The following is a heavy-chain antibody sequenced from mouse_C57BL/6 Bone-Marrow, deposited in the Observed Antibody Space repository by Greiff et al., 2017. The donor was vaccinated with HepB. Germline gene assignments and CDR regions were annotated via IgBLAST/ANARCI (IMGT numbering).Heavy chain of an antibody. J-gene: IGHJ3*01. D-gene: IGHD2-4*01. Sequence: VESGGGLVKPGGSLKLSCAASGFTFSSYTMSWVRQTPEKRLEWVATISGGGGNTYYPDSVKGRFTISRDNAKNTLYLQMSSLGSEDTALYYCARHSDYDWFAYWGQGTLVTVSA. CDR3: ARHSDYDWFAY. CDR1: GFTFSSYT. V-gene: IGHV5-9*01. CDR2: ISGGGGNT.